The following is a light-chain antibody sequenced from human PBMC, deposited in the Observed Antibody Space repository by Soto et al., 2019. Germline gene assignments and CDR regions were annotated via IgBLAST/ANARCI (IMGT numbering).Light chain of an antibody. CDR1: NSDVGTYNY. J-gene: IGLJ2*01. CDR3: CSYAGSSSFRVL. CDR2: DVT. Sequence: QSALTQPRSVFGSPGQSVTISCTGTNSDVGTYNYVSWYQQHPGKAPKLIIYDVTKRPSGVPDRFSGSKSGNTASLIISGLQAADEAEYYCCCCSYAGSSSFRVLFGGGTQLTVL. V-gene: IGLV2-11*01.